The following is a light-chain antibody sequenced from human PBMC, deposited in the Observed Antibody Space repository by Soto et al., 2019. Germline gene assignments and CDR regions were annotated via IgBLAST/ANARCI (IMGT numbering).Light chain of an antibody. V-gene: IGKV1-39*01. CDR1: PSISPY. Sequence: DIQMTQSPSSLSASVGDRVTISCRASPSISPYLNWYQQKPGTAPRLLIYRASSVKSGVPPRFSGSGSGRDFTLTISSLRPEDIATYFCQQTYSSSPWTFGQGTNVEVK. J-gene: IGKJ1*01. CDR3: QQTYSSSPWT. CDR2: RAS.